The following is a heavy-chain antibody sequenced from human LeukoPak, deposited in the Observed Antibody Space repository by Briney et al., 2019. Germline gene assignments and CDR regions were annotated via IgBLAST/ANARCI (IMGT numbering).Heavy chain of an antibody. CDR2: INHSGST. CDR1: GGSFSGYY. CDR3: ARGPIPAANLAWFDP. V-gene: IGHV4-34*01. Sequence: SETLSLTCAVYGGSFSGYYWSWIRQPPGKGLEWIGEINHSGSTNYNPSLKSRVTISVDTSKNQFSLKLNSVTAADTAVYYCARGPIPAANLAWFDPWGQGTLVTVSS. J-gene: IGHJ5*02. D-gene: IGHD2-2*01.